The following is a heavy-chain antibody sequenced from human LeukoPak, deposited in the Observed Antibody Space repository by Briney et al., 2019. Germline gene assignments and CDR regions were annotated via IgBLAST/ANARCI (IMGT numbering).Heavy chain of an antibody. D-gene: IGHD6-19*01. CDR2: IRGSGGGT. J-gene: IGHJ4*02. CDR1: GFTFSSYA. V-gene: IGHV3-23*01. CDR3: AKAGIGVVGYFDY. Sequence: GGSLRLSCAASGFTFSSYAMSWVRQAPGKGLEWVSAIRGSGGGTYHAHSVKGRFTISRDNSKNTLYLQMNSLRDEDTALYYCAKAGIGVVGYFDYWGQGTLVTVSS.